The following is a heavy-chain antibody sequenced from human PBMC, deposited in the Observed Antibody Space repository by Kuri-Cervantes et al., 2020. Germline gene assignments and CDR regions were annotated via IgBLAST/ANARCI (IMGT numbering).Heavy chain of an antibody. V-gene: IGHV2-5*02. CDR2: IYWDDDK. Sequence: SGPTLVKPTETLTLTCTLSGLSLSTSGVGLGWIRQPPGKALEWLTLIYWDDDKRYSPSLKTRLTISKDTSKNQVVLTMTNMDPVDTATYYCARIRAFSYFDYWGQGTLVTVSS. J-gene: IGHJ4*02. D-gene: IGHD5-18*01. CDR1: GLSLSTSGVG. CDR3: ARIRAFSYFDY.